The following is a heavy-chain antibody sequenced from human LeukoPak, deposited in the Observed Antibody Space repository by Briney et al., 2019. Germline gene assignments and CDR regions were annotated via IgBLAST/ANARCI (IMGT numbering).Heavy chain of an antibody. V-gene: IGHV1-18*01. CDR1: GYTFTSYG. Sequence: GASVKVSCKASGYTFTSYGTSWVRQAPGQGLEWMGWISACNGNTNYAQKLQGRVTMTTDTSTSTAYMELRSPRSDDTAVYYCARGVDYGDHFDYWGQGTLITVSS. J-gene: IGHJ4*02. CDR2: ISACNGNT. CDR3: ARGVDYGDHFDY. D-gene: IGHD4-17*01.